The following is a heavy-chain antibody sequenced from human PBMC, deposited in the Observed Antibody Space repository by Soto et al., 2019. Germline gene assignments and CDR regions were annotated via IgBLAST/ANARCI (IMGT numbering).Heavy chain of an antibody. Sequence: GASVKVSCKASGYTFTSYDINWVRQATGQGLEWMGWMNPNSGNTGYAQKFQGRVTMTRNTSISTAYMELSSLRSEDTAVYYCARGAGILRYFDWLYFDYWGQGTLVTVSS. CDR3: ARGAGILRYFDWLYFDY. D-gene: IGHD3-9*01. V-gene: IGHV1-8*01. CDR1: GYTFTSYD. J-gene: IGHJ4*02. CDR2: MNPNSGNT.